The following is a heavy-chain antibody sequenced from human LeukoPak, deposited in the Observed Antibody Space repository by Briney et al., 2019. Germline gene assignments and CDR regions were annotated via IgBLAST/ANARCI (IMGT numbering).Heavy chain of an antibody. CDR3: ANLAVAHGVAFDI. CDR2: ISYDGSNK. V-gene: IGHV3-30*18. Sequence: PGRSLRLSCAASGFTFSSYGMHWVRQAPGKGQEWVAVISYDGSNKYYADSVKGRFTISRDNSKNTLYLQMNSLRAEDTAVYYCANLAVAHGVAFDIWGQGTMVTVSS. J-gene: IGHJ3*02. D-gene: IGHD6-19*01. CDR1: GFTFSSYG.